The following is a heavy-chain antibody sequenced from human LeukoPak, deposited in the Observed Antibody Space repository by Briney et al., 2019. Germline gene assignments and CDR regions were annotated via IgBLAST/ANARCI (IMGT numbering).Heavy chain of an antibody. CDR1: GGSICSYD. Sequence: SETLSLTCTVSGGSICSYDWSWIRQPPWKGLEWVGYIYNSGSTYYNPSLKSRVTISADTSKNQFSLRLTSVTAADTAVYYCARDPRGDITGTTFDRWGQGTLVTVSS. J-gene: IGHJ5*02. V-gene: IGHV4-4*08. D-gene: IGHD1-20*01. CDR2: IYNSGST. CDR3: ARDPRGDITGTTFDR.